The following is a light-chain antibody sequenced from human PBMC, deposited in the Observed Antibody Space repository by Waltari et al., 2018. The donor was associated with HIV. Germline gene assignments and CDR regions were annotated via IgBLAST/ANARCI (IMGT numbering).Light chain of an antibody. CDR2: SAS. Sequence: HSVLTQAPSASGTLGQRVTISCSGSISTIGTNSVSWFQQLPGMSPRLIIFSASQRPSGVPDRFSASKSGTSASLAIDGLESGDEADYYCAARDDILSGSWVFGGGT. J-gene: IGLJ3*02. CDR3: AARDDILSGSWV. CDR1: ISTIGTNS. V-gene: IGLV1-44*01.